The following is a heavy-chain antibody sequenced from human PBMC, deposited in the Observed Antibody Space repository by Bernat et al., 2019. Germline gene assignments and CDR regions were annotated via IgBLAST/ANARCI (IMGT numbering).Heavy chain of an antibody. J-gene: IGHJ4*02. CDR1: GGFISSSSYW. D-gene: IGHD2-2*03. CDR2: LYYSGTT. V-gene: IGHV4-39*01. CDR3: ARQTRANGWTFDY. Sequence: QVQLQESVPGLVKPSETLSLTSTVFGGFISSSSYWWGWIRQPPGKGLEWIGRLYYSGTTYHNPALKSRVTISVDTSKNQFSLKLGSVTAADTAVYYCARQTRANGWTFDYWGQGTLVTVSS.